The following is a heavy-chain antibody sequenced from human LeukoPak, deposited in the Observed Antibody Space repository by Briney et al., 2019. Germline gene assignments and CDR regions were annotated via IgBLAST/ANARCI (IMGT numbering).Heavy chain of an antibody. CDR1: GFTFSDHY. J-gene: IGHJ4*02. CDR3: ARECKNTGNFDY. CDR2: TRNKANSYTT. D-gene: IGHD2/OR15-2a*01. V-gene: IGHV3-72*01. Sequence: GGSLRLSCAASGFTFSDHYMDWVRQAPGKGLEWVGRTRNKANSYTTEYAASVKGRFTFSRDDSKNSLFLQMNSLKTEDTAVYYCARECKNTGNFDYWGQGTLVTVSS.